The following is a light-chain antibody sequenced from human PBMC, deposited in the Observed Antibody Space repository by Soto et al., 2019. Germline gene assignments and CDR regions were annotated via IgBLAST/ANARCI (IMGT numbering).Light chain of an antibody. V-gene: IGLV2-8*01. J-gene: IGLJ2*01. Sequence: QSALTQPPSASGSPGQSVTISCTGTSSDVGGYDYVSWYQQHPGKAPKLVIYEVTKRPSGVPDRFSGSKSGNTASLTVSGLRAGDEADYYCSSYAGSNSVLFGGGTKLTVL. CDR3: SSYAGSNSVL. CDR1: SSDVGGYDY. CDR2: EVT.